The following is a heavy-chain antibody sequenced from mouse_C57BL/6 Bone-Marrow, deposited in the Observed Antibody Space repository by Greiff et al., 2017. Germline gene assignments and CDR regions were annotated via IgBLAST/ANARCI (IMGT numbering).Heavy chain of an antibody. J-gene: IGHJ2*01. CDR2: IGPGSGST. CDR3: ASDGRGRGDLDY. Sequence: LVQPGASVKISCTASGYTFTDYYNNWVNQWPGQGLEWTGQIGPGSGSTYYYEKFKGKATLTADKSSSTAYMQLSSLTSEDSAVYFCASDGRGRGDLDYWGQGTTLTVSS. D-gene: IGHD2-3*01. CDR1: GYTFTDYY. V-gene: IGHV1-77*01.